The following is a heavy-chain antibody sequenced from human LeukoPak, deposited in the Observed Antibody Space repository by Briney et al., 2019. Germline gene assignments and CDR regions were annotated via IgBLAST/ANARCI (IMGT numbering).Heavy chain of an antibody. Sequence: PGGSLRLSCAASGFTFSSYAMSWVRQAPGKGLEWVSTISATGVSTYYADSVKGRFTISRDNSQNTLNLQMNSLRAEDTAVYYCASETERGYCSGGTCRPDAFKYWGQGTLVTVSS. CDR3: ASETERGYCSGGTCRPDAFKY. CDR1: GFTFSSYA. V-gene: IGHV3-23*01. J-gene: IGHJ4*02. CDR2: ISATGVST. D-gene: IGHD2-15*01.